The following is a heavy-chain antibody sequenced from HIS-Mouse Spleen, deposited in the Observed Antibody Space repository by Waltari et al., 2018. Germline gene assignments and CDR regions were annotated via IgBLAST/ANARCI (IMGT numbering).Heavy chain of an antibody. CDR3: AREIPYSSSWYDWYFDL. J-gene: IGHJ2*01. D-gene: IGHD6-13*01. CDR1: GGSISSSSYY. V-gene: IGHV4-39*07. Sequence: QLQLQESGPGLVKPSETLSLTCTVSGGSISSSSYYWGGNRQPPGKGLEGIGSIYYSGSTHSNPSLKSRVTISVDPSKNQFSLKLSSVPAADPAVYYCAREIPYSSSWYDWYFDLWGRGTLVTVSS. CDR2: IYYSGST.